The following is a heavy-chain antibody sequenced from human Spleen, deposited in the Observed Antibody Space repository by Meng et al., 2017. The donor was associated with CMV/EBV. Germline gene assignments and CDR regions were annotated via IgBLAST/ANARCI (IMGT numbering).Heavy chain of an antibody. D-gene: IGHD2-21*01. V-gene: IGHV4-31*02. CDR1: SSGGYY. CDR3: AKDAETDRRGGDVGWFDP. Sequence: SSGGYYCSWIRRDLGEGVEWIEWMYWSDGGNGNTTLKSRVTRTVDTTKDQFSLKVSTVTAADTAEYYCAKDAETDRRGGDVGWFDPWGQGTLVTVSS. CDR2: MYWSDGG. J-gene: IGHJ5*02.